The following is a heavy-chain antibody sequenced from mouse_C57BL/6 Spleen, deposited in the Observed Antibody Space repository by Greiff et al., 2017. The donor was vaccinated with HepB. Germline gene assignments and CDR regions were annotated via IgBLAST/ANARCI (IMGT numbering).Heavy chain of an antibody. CDR1: GYSITSGYY. V-gene: IGHV3-6*01. CDR2: ISYDGSN. J-gene: IGHJ3*01. D-gene: IGHD1-1*01. CDR3: AEGDYYGSSAWFAY. Sequence: EVQRVESGPGLVKPSQSLSLTCSVTGYSITSGYYWNWIRQFPGNKLEWMGYISYDGSNNYNPSLKNRISITRDTSKNQFFLKLNSVTTEDTATYYCAEGDYYGSSAWFAYWGQGTLVTVSA.